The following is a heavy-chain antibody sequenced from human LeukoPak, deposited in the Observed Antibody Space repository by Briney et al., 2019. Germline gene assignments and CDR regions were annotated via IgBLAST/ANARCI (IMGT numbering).Heavy chain of an antibody. CDR3: ARGRLRHFDY. CDR2: ISNDGGGT. D-gene: IGHD4-17*01. V-gene: IGHV3-23*01. J-gene: IGHJ4*02. Sequence: GGSLRLSCAASGFIFNNYGLIWVRQAPGKGLEWVSAISNDGGGTNYADFVKGRFTIPRDNAKNSLYLQMNSLRAEDTAVYYCARGRLRHFDYWGQGTLVTVSS. CDR1: GFIFNNYG.